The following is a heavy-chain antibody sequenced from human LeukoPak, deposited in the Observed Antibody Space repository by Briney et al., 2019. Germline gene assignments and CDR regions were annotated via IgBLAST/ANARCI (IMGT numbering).Heavy chain of an antibody. V-gene: IGHV3-23*01. CDR1: GFTFSSYA. Sequence: GGSLRLSCAASGFTFSSYAMSWVRQAPGKGLGWVSAISGSGGSTYYADSVKGRFTISRDNSKNTLYLQMNSLRAEDTAVYYCAKAGAVVVVAAKFFDYWGQGTLVTVSS. CDR3: AKAGAVVVVAAKFFDY. D-gene: IGHD2-15*01. CDR2: ISGSGGST. J-gene: IGHJ4*02.